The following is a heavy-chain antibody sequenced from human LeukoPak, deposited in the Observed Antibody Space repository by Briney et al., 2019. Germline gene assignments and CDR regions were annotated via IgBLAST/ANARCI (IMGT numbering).Heavy chain of an antibody. CDR1: GVTGSSKY. CDR3: AKLPTSGGDYVYMDY. V-gene: IGHV3-23*01. J-gene: IGHJ4*02. CDR2: ISRSGDYT. D-gene: IGHD3-16*01. Sequence: GGSLRLSCAASGVTGSSKYMTWVRQAPGKGLEWVSGISRSGDYTYYADSVRGRFTISRDNSKNTLYLQLSSLRAEDTAVYYCAKLPTSGGDYVYMDYWGQGTLVTVSS.